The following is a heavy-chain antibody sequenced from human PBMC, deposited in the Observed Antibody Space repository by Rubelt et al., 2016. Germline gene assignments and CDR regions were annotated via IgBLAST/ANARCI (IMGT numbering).Heavy chain of an antibody. Sequence: RRSCAASGFTFSSYSMNWVRQAPGKGLEWVSSISSSSSYIYYADSVKGRFTISRDNAKNSLYLQMNSLRAEDTAVYYCARDRAPGAFDIWGQGTMVTVSS. CDR3: ARDRAPGAFDI. D-gene: IGHD1-14*01. V-gene: IGHV3-21*01. J-gene: IGHJ3*02. CDR1: GFTFSSYS. CDR2: ISSSSSYI.